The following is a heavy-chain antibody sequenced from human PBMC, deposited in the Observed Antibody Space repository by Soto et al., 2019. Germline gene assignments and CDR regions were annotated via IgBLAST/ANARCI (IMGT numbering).Heavy chain of an antibody. CDR2: IYYTATT. D-gene: IGHD2-2*01. Sequence: PSETLSLTCTVSGGSVSSGSYYWTWIRQPPGKGLEWIGYIYYTATTNYNPSLKSRVTISVDTSKNQFSLKLSSVTAADTAVYYCARGYQLHYWGQGTLVTVSS. V-gene: IGHV4-61*01. CDR3: ARGYQLHY. J-gene: IGHJ4*02. CDR1: GGSVSSGSYY.